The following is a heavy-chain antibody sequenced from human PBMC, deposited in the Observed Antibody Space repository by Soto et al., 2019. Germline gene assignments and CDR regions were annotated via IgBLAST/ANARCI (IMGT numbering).Heavy chain of an antibody. V-gene: IGHV2-70*04. D-gene: IGHD1-1*01. CDR3: AKTGTDGSWFDP. Sequence: SCPTLVNPTQTLTLTCTFSGFSLSTSGMRVSWIRQPPGKALEWLARIDWDDDKFYSTSLRTRLTISKDTSKNQVVLTMTNMDPVDTATYYCAKTGTDGSWFDPWGQGTLVTVYS. CDR2: IDWDDDK. J-gene: IGHJ5*02. CDR1: GFSLSTSGMR.